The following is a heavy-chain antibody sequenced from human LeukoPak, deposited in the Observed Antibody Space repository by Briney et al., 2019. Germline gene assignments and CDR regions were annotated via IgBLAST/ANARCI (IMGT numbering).Heavy chain of an antibody. V-gene: IGHV4-61*02. CDR2: IYTSGST. D-gene: IGHD6-13*01. CDR3: ARDLAAAGTYAFDF. Sequence: SETLSLTCTVSGGSISSNNYYWSWIRQPAGKGLEWIGRIYTSGSTNYNPSLKSRVTMSVDTSKNQFSLKLSSVTAADTAVYYCARDLAAAGTYAFDFWGQGTMVTVSS. J-gene: IGHJ3*01. CDR1: GGSISSNNYY.